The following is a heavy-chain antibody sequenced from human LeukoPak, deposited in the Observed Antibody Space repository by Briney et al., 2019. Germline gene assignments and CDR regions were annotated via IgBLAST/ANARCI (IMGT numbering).Heavy chain of an antibody. V-gene: IGHV3-23*01. CDR2: ISGSGYST. J-gene: IGHJ4*02. Sequence: GGPLRLSCAASGLTVGSNYMNWVRQAPGKGLAWVSAISGSGYSTYYADSVKGRFTVSRDNSRNTLYLQMNSLRAEDTAVYYCAKTPLNYYDSSGETGFDYWGQGTLVTVSS. CDR3: AKTPLNYYDSSGETGFDY. D-gene: IGHD3-22*01. CDR1: GLTVGSNY.